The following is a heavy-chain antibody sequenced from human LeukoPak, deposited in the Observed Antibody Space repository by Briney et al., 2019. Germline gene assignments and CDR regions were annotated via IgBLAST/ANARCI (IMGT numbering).Heavy chain of an antibody. J-gene: IGHJ5*02. CDR2: ISWNSGSI. CDR1: GFTFDDYA. CDR3: AKEAEGWFDP. Sequence: PGRSLRLSCAASGFTFDDYAMHWVRQAPGKGLEWDSGISWNSGSIGYADSVKGRFTISRDNAKNSLYLQMNSLRAEDMALYYCAKEAEGWFDPWGQGTLVTVPS. V-gene: IGHV3-9*03.